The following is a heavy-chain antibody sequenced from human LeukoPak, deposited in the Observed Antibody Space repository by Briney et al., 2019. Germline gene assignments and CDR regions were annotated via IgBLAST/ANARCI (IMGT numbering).Heavy chain of an antibody. Sequence: GGSLRLSCAASGFTFSSYEMNWVRQAPGKGLEWVSYISSSGSTIYYADSVKDRFTISRDNAKNSLYLQMNSLRAEDTALYYCARVRLGSSGYLDYWGQGTLVTVSS. CDR2: ISSSGSTI. J-gene: IGHJ4*02. D-gene: IGHD3-22*01. V-gene: IGHV3-48*03. CDR1: GFTFSSYE. CDR3: ARVRLGSSGYLDY.